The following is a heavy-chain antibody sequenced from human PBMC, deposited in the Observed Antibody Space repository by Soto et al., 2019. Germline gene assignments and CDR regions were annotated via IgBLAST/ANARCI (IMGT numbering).Heavy chain of an antibody. J-gene: IGHJ2*01. V-gene: IGHV4-59*01. CDR3: ARDNSGWGYFEL. CDR2: IYYSGST. D-gene: IGHD6-19*01. CDR1: GGSISSYY. Sequence: QVQLQESGPGLVKPSETLSLTCSVSGGSISSYYWSWIRQPPGKGLEWIGYIYYSGSTNYNPSLKSRASISVDTSKNQFALKLSSVTAADTAVYYCARDNSGWGYFELWGRGTLVTVSS.